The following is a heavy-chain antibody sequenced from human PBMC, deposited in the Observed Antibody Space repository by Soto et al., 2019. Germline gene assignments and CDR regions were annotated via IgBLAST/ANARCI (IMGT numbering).Heavy chain of an antibody. CDR1: AFTFSSYA. D-gene: IGHD2-2*01. Sequence: PGGSLRLSCAASAFTFSSYAMTWVRQAPGRGLEWVSSISRSGDDTYYIDSVKGRFTISRDNSKSTLYLQMNSLRAEDTAIYYCAKLGSSSWSPHYYFDYWGQGTLVTVSS. J-gene: IGHJ4*02. CDR3: AKLGSSSWSPHYYFDY. CDR2: ISRSGDDT. V-gene: IGHV3-23*01.